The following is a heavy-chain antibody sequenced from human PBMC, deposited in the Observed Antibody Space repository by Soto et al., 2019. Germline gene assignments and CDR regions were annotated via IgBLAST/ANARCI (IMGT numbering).Heavy chain of an antibody. CDR2: INSSGITI. Sequence: EVQLVESGGGLVQPGGSLRLSCRVSGFIFSSYEMNWVRQAPGKGLEWVSYINSSGITIFYADSVKGRFTISRDNAKNSLYLQMNSLRAEDTAVYYCAGAMVTDYWGQGTLVTVSS. CDR1: GFIFSSYE. V-gene: IGHV3-48*03. J-gene: IGHJ4*02. CDR3: AGAMVTDY. D-gene: IGHD5-18*01.